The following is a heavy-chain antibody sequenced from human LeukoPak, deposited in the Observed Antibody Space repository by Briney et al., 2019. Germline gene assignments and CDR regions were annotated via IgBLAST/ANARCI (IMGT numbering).Heavy chain of an antibody. CDR2: ISYEGCNK. CDR1: GFTFSRYA. V-gene: IGHV3-30-3*01. D-gene: IGHD3-22*01. J-gene: IGHJ4*02. Sequence: PGGSLRLASAASGFTFSRYAMRWVRQAPGKGLGWVAVISYEGCNKYYADSVKGRFTISRDNSKNTLYLQMNSLRAEDTAVYYCARNHLNYYDSSGYYSHCDYWGQGTLVTVSS. CDR3: ARNHLNYYDSSGYYSHCDY.